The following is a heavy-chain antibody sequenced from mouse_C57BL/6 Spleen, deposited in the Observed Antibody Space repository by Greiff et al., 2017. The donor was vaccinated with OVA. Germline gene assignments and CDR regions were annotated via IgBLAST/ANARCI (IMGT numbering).Heavy chain of an antibody. J-gene: IGHJ3*01. Sequence: LQQPGAERLGPGSSVKLSGKASAYTFTGSGRDGLNQRPGKGLEWMGNINPLVGETPYNQKFKDKATLTVDKSASTAYMQLSSLTSEDSAVYYCARGDNAWCAYWGQGTLVTVSA. CDR2: INPLVGET. CDR3: ARGDNAWCAY. V-gene: IGHV1-61*01. CDR1: AYTFTGSG.